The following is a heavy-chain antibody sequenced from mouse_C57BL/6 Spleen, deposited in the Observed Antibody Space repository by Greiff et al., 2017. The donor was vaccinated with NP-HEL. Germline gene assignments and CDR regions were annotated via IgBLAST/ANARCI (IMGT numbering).Heavy chain of an antibody. CDR3: ATLKLGQDYFDY. D-gene: IGHD4-1*01. Sequence: LVESGAELAKPGASVKLSCKASGYTFTSYWMHWVKQRPGQGLEWIGYINPSSGYTKYNQKFKDKATLTADKSSSTDYMQLSSLTYEDSAVYYCATLKLGQDYFDYWGQGTTLTVSS. CDR1: GYTFTSYW. J-gene: IGHJ2*01. V-gene: IGHV1-7*01. CDR2: INPSSGYT.